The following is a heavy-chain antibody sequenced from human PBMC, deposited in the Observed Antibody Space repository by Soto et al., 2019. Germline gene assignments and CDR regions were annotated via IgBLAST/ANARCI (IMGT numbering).Heavy chain of an antibody. CDR2: ISAYNGNT. Sequence: ASVKVSCKASGYTFTSYGISWVRQAPGQGLEWMGWISAYNGNTNYAQKLQGRVTMTTDTSTSTAYMELRSLRSDDTAVYYCARGSSTPTYYYGMEVWGQGTTVTVSS. J-gene: IGHJ6*02. CDR3: ARGSSTPTYYYGMEV. V-gene: IGHV1-18*01. CDR1: GYTFTSYG. D-gene: IGHD2-2*01.